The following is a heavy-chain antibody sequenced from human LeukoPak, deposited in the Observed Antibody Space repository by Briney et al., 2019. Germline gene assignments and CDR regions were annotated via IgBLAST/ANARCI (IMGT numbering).Heavy chain of an antibody. Sequence: SETLSLTCTVSGGSVSSGSYYWSWIRQPPGKGLEWIGYIYYSGGTNYNPSLKSRVTISVDTSKNQFSLKLSSVTAADTAVYYCARGLLNLRYFDWLPAEFDYWGQGTLVTVSS. D-gene: IGHD3-9*01. J-gene: IGHJ4*02. CDR3: ARGLLNLRYFDWLPAEFDY. CDR1: GGSVSSGSYY. CDR2: IYYSGGT. V-gene: IGHV4-61*01.